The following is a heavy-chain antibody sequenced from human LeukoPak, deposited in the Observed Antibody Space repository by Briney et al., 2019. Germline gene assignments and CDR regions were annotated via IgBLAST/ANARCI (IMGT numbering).Heavy chain of an antibody. CDR3: ARGENGSFDR. V-gene: IGHV3-11*01. Sequence: GGSLRLSCAASGFFVSNSYMSWIRQAPGKGLEWISYVSSTGGDKFYADSVKGRFTISRDNARNSVYMEMNDLIDEDTAFYYCARGENGSFDRWGQGTLVIVSS. CDR1: GFFVSNSY. CDR2: VSSTGGDK. J-gene: IGHJ4*02. D-gene: IGHD3-10*01.